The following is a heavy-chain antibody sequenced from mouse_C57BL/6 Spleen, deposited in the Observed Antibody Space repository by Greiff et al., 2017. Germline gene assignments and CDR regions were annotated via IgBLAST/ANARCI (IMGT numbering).Heavy chain of an antibody. J-gene: IGHJ2*01. CDR1: GYTFTDYN. CDR3: ARLGGTGVYFDY. CDR2: INPNNGGT. D-gene: IGHD4-1*01. Sequence: VQLQPSGPELVKPGASVKIPCKASGYTFTDYNMDWVKQSHGKSLEWIGDINPNNGGTIYNQKFKGKATLTVDKSSSTAYMELRSLTSEDTAVYYCARLGGTGVYFDYWGQGTTLTVSS. V-gene: IGHV1-18*01.